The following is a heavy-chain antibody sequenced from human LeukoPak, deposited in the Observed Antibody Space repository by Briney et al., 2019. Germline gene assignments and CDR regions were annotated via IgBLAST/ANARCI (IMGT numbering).Heavy chain of an antibody. CDR1: GFTFSSYG. V-gene: IGHV3-74*01. CDR3: ARDPHWIQPKNFDY. CDR2: INSGGSST. J-gene: IGHJ4*02. Sequence: PGGSLRLSCAVSGFTFSSYGMHWVRQAPGKGLVWVSRINSGGSSTTYADSVKGRFTISRDNAKNTLYLQMNSLRAEDTAVYYCARDPHWIQPKNFDYWGQGTLVTVSS. D-gene: IGHD5-18*01.